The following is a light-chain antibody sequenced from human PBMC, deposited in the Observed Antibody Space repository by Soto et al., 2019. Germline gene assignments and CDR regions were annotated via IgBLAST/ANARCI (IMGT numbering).Light chain of an antibody. CDR1: SGHSSYA. CDR2: LNSDGSY. CDR3: QTWGTGTWV. Sequence: LVLTQSPSASASLGASVKLTCTLSSGHSSYAIAWHQQQPEKGPRYLMKLNSDGSYSKGDGIPDRFSGSSSGAERYLTISSLQSEDEADYYCQTWGTGTWVFGGGTKLTVL. V-gene: IGLV4-69*01. J-gene: IGLJ3*02.